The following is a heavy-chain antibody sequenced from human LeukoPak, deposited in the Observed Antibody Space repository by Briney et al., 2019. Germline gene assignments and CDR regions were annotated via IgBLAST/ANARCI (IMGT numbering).Heavy chain of an antibody. V-gene: IGHV4-59*08. CDR2: IYYSGST. D-gene: IGHD6-13*01. CDR3: ARSHSSTWYIGWFDP. Sequence: PSETLSLTCTVSGGSISSYYWSWIRQPPGKGLEWIGYIYYSGSTYYSPSLKSRVTISVDTSKSHFSLKLSSVSAADTALYYCARSHSSTWYIGWFDPWGQGTLVTVSS. CDR1: GGSISSYY. J-gene: IGHJ5*02.